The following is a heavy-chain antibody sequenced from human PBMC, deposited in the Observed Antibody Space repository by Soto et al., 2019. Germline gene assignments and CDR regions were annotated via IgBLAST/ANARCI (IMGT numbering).Heavy chain of an antibody. V-gene: IGHV3-48*02. CDR3: VRDRDWAFDI. CDR2: FGTSRKYI. CDR1: GYTCSEYS. Sequence: PXAALLLSCVASGYTCSEYSMNWVRQAPGKGLEWVSYFGTSRKYIFYADSVRGRFTISRDDARNSLYLQLNSLRDEDTAVYYCVRDRDWAFDIWGQGTKVTVSS. J-gene: IGHJ3*02. D-gene: IGHD3-9*01.